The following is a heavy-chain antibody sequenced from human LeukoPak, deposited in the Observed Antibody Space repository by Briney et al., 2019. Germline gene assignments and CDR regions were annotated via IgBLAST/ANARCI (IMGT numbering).Heavy chain of an antibody. Sequence: GGSLRLSCAASGFTFSSYSMNWVRQAPGKGLEWVAVMSYDGSSQHYADSVKGRFTISRDNSKNTLFLQMNSLRAEDTALYYCARVVGAPLYYFDSWGQGTLVTVSS. D-gene: IGHD1-26*01. V-gene: IGHV3-30*03. CDR3: ARVVGAPLYYFDS. CDR2: MSYDGSSQ. CDR1: GFTFSSYS. J-gene: IGHJ4*02.